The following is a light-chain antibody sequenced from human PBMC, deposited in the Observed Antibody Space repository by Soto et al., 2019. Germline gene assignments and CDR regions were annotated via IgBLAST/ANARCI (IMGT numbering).Light chain of an antibody. J-gene: IGLJ2*01. V-gene: IGLV2-14*01. CDR1: SSDVGGYNY. CDR2: EVS. Sequence: QSALTQPSSVSGSPGQSITISCTGTSSDVGGYNYVSWYQHPPDKAPKLMIYEVSTRPSGISNRFSGSRSGNTASLTISGLQAEDEADYYCSSYTISSTLVVFGGGTKLTVL. CDR3: SSYTISSTLVV.